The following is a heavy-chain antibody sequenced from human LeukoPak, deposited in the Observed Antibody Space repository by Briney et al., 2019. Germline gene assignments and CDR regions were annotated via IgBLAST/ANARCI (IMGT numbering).Heavy chain of an antibody. CDR1: GGSSSGYY. J-gene: IGHJ4*02. Sequence: SETLSLTCAVYGGSSSGYYWSWIRQPPGKGLEWIGEINHRGSTNYNPSLKSRVTVSVDTSKNQFSLTLNSVTAADTAVYYCARGGTMKCGGDCPNLDYWGQGTLVTVSS. D-gene: IGHD2-21*02. CDR3: ARGGTMKCGGDCPNLDY. CDR2: INHRGST. V-gene: IGHV4-34*01.